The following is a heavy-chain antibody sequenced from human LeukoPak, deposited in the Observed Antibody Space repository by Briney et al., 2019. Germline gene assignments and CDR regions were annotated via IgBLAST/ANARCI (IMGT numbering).Heavy chain of an antibody. D-gene: IGHD2-21*01. Sequence: ASVKVSCKASGYIFTKYVVHWVRQAPGQRPEWMGWIKAANGDTKYSQNFQDRLTITRDTSASTVYMELSSLTSEDTALYYCARDDCGDTCYPGGYWGQGTLVTVS. CDR2: IKAANGDT. CDR3: ARDDCGDTCYPGGY. CDR1: GYIFTKYV. J-gene: IGHJ4*02. V-gene: IGHV1-3*01.